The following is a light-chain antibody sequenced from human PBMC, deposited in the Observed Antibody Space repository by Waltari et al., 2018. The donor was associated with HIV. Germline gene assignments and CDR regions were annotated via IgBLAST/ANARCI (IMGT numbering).Light chain of an antibody. J-gene: IGLJ1*01. CDR1: TRLVAGYTY. Sequence: HSSLTQPASFSGSRGTSITLSCTGTTRLVAGYTYLPWYQPHPDQAPKLVVYEVSNRPSGISIRFSGSKSGNTASLTISGLQAEDEADYYCSSYTSRNTRVFGTGTKVTVL. CDR3: SSYTSRNTRV. CDR2: EVS. V-gene: IGLV2-14*01.